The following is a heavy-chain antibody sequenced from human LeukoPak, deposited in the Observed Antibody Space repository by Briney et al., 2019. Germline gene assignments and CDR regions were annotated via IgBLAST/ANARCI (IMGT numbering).Heavy chain of an antibody. CDR3: ARDQNYIMDV. V-gene: IGHV1-18*01. CDR2: ISAYNGNT. D-gene: IGHD5-24*01. J-gene: IGHJ6*03. CDR1: GYTFTSYD. Sequence: ASVEVSCKASGYTFTSYDINWVRQATGQGLEWMGWISAYNGNTNYAQKLQGRVTMTTDTSTSTAYMELRSLRSDDTAVYYCARDQNYIMDVWGKGTTVTVSS.